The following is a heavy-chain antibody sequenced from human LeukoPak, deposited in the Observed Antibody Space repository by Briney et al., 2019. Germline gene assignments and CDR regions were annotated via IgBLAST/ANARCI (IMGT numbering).Heavy chain of an antibody. D-gene: IGHD5-12*01. J-gene: IGHJ4*02. Sequence: GLEWVSYITNSGNSKSYADSVKGRFTISRDNAKNSLYLQMNSLRAEDTAVYYCARSVDIDYWGQGTLVTVSS. CDR3: ARSVDIDY. CDR2: ITNSGNSK. V-gene: IGHV3-11*06.